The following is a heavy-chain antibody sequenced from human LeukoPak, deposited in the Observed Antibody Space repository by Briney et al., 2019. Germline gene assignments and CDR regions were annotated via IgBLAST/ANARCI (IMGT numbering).Heavy chain of an antibody. D-gene: IGHD6-6*01. J-gene: IGHJ4*02. V-gene: IGHV4-34*01. CDR2: INHSGST. CDR3: ARFGDEYSSSSGTY. CDR1: GGSFSGYY. Sequence: SETLSLTCAVYGGSFSGYYWSWIRQPPGKGLEWIGEINHSGSTNYNPSLKSRVTISVDTSKNQFSLKLSSVTAADTAVCYCARFGDEYSSSSGTYWGQGTLVTVSS.